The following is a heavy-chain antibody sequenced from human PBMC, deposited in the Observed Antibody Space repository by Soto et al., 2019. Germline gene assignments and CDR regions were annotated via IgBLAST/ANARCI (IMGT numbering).Heavy chain of an antibody. Sequence: SETLSLTCTVSGGSISSGGYYCSWIRQHPGKGLEWIGYIYYSGSTYYNPSLKSRVTISVDTSKNQFSLKLSSVTAADTAVYYCARAVVVVPAAMEVHYGMDVWGQGTTVTVSS. J-gene: IGHJ6*02. CDR1: GGSISSGGYY. D-gene: IGHD2-2*01. V-gene: IGHV4-31*03. CDR2: IYYSGST. CDR3: ARAVVVVPAAMEVHYGMDV.